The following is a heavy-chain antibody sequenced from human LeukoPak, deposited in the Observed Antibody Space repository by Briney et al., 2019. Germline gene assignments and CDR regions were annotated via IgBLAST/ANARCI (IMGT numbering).Heavy chain of an antibody. D-gene: IGHD6-13*01. CDR1: GGPISSTDW. CDR2: IFHSGAT. V-gene: IGHV4-4*02. CDR3: ATLGSSPTYFYVGMDV. Sequence: PSETLSLTCAVPGGPISSTDWWSWVRQTPGKGLEWLGEIFHSGATNYSPSLKSRATISVDKSKNQFSLKLTSVTAADTAVYYCATLGSSPTYFYVGMDVWGQGTAVTVSS. J-gene: IGHJ6*02.